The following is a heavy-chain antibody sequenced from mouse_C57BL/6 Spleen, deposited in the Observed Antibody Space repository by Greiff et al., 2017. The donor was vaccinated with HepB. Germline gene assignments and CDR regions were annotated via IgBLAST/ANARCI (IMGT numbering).Heavy chain of an antibody. CDR3: ARYRRSYAMDY. V-gene: IGHV7-3*01. CDR2: IRNKANGYTT. CDR1: GFTFTDYY. J-gene: IGHJ4*01. Sequence: DVHLVESGGGLVQPGGSLSLSCAASGFTFTDYYMSWVRQPPGKALEWLGFIRNKANGYTTEYSASVKGRFTISRDNSQSILYLQMNALRAEDSATYYCARYRRSYAMDYWGQGTSVTVSS.